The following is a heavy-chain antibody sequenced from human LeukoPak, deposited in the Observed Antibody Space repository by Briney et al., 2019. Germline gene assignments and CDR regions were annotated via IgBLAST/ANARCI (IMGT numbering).Heavy chain of an antibody. J-gene: IGHJ5*02. V-gene: IGHV1-2*02. Sequence: GASVKVSCKASGYTFTGYYMHWVRQAPGQGLEWMGWINPNSGGKNYAQRFQGRVTMTRDTSISTAYMELSRLRSDDTAVYYCARGASGVYTVTTSWFDPWGQGTLVTVSS. CDR1: GYTFTGYY. CDR2: INPNSGGK. D-gene: IGHD4-17*01. CDR3: ARGASGVYTVTTSWFDP.